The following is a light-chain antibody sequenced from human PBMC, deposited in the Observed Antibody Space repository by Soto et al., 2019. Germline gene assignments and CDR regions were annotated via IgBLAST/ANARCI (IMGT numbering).Light chain of an antibody. CDR2: DVS. J-gene: IGLJ2*01. Sequence: QSALTQPASVSGSPGQSITISCTGTSSDVGGYNSVSWYQQHPGKAPKVMIYDVSNRPSGVSNRFSGSKSGNTASLTISGLQAADEADYYCSAYTSSSTLVFGGGTKLTVL. CDR3: SAYTSSSTLV. CDR1: SSDVGGYNS. V-gene: IGLV2-14*01.